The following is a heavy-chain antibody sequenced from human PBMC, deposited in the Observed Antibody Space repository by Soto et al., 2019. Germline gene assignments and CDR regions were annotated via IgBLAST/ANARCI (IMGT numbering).Heavy chain of an antibody. CDR1: GGSISSYY. CDR3: ARPTGGNRYSGMDV. Sequence: QVQLQESGPGLVKPSETLSLTCTVSGGSISSYYWSWIRQPPGKGLEWIGYIYYSGSTNYDPSLKSRVTLSVDTSKNQFSLNLSSVTAEDTAVYYCARPTGGNRYSGMDVWGQGTTVTVSS. V-gene: IGHV4-59*08. J-gene: IGHJ6*02. CDR2: IYYSGST. D-gene: IGHD2-8*02.